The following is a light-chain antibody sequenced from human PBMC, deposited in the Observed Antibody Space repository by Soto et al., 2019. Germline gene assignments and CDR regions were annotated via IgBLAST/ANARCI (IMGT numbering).Light chain of an antibody. J-gene: IGLJ2*01. CDR3: CSYAGRITYVV. CDR2: EGS. Sequence: QSALTQPASVSGSPGQSITISCTGTSSDVGSYNLVSWYQQHPDKAPKLMIYEGSKRPSGVSNRFSGSKSGNTASLTISGLQAEDEADDDCCSYAGRITYVVFGGGTKLTVL. CDR1: SSDVGSYNL. V-gene: IGLV2-23*01.